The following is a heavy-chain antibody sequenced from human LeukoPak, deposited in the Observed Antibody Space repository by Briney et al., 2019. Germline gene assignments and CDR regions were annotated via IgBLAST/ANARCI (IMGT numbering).Heavy chain of an antibody. V-gene: IGHV4-39*01. CDR3: ARQTGSGLFSLP. Sequence: SETLSLTCTVSGGSISSSSYYWGWIRQPPGKGLEWIGSIYFSGGTYYNASLKSRVTISVDTSKDQFSLKLSSVTAADTAVYYCARQTGSGLFSLPGGQGTLVTVSS. CDR1: GGSISSSSYY. J-gene: IGHJ4*02. D-gene: IGHD3-10*01. CDR2: IYFSGGT.